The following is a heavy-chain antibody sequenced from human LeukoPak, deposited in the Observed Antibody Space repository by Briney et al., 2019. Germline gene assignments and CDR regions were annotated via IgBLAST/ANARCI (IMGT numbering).Heavy chain of an antibody. J-gene: IGHJ5*02. V-gene: IGHV3-21*01. D-gene: IGHD4-17*01. CDR3: ARDEDYGDYSP. CDR1: GFTFSSYS. Sequence: GGSLRLSCAASGFTFSSYSMNWVRQAPGKGLEWVSSISSSSSYKYYADSVKGRFAISRDNAKNSLYLQMNSLRAEDTAVYYCARDEDYGDYSPWGQGTLVTVSS. CDR2: ISSSSSYK.